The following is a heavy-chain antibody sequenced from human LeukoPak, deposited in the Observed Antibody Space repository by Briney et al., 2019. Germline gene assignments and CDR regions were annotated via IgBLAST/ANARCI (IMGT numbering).Heavy chain of an antibody. D-gene: IGHD1-1*01. J-gene: IGHJ6*03. CDR2: ISSSSSSI. CDR1: GFTFSGDS. V-gene: IGHV3-21*01. CDR3: ARGPPRGKYYYMDV. Sequence: PGGSLRLSCAASGFTFSGDSMNWVCAGPGEGLGWGSAISSSSSSIYYPFSVKGRFTISRDNAKITLYLQMNSLTAGDTAVYYCARGPPRGKYYYMDVWGKGTTVTVSS.